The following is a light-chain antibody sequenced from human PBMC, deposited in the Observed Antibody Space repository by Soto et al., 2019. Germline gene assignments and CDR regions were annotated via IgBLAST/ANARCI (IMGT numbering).Light chain of an antibody. CDR1: SSDVGAYDH. V-gene: IGLV2-8*01. CDR2: ELA. Sequence: QSVLTQPPSASGSPGQSVTIPCTGTSSDVGAYDHVSWYQQHPGKAPKLIIYELAKRPVGVPDRFSGSKSGNTASLTVSGLQAEDEADYFCSSDAGDHNYVFGTGTKVTVL. CDR3: SSDAGDHNYV. J-gene: IGLJ1*01.